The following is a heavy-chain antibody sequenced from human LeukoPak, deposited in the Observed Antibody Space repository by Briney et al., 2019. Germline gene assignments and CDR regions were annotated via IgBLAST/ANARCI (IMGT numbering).Heavy chain of an antibody. CDR1: GFTVSNNY. V-gene: IGHV3-53*01. J-gene: IGHJ4*02. CDR2: IDTGVNK. Sequence: GRSLRLSCAAAGFTVSNNYTSCVRHAPGKGLEWVSIIDTGVNKYYADSVKGRFTMSRENSKNTLYLQMNSLRAEDTAVYYCARDLNYWGQGTLVTVSS. CDR3: ARDLNY.